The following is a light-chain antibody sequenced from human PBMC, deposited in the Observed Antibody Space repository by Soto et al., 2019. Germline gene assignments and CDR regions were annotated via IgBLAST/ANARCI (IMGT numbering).Light chain of an antibody. V-gene: IGKV3-11*01. J-gene: IGKJ1*01. Sequence: EIVLTQSPATLSLSPGERATLSCRASPSVSSYLAWYHQKPGQAPRLLIYDASNRATGIPDRFSGSGSGTDFTLTISSLEPEDFAVYYWQQRSNWPGTFGHGTKVEIK. CDR1: PSVSSY. CDR2: DAS. CDR3: QQRSNWPGT.